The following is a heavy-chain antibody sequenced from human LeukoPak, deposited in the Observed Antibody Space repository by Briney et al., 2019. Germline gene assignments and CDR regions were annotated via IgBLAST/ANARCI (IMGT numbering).Heavy chain of an antibody. CDR3: AKDNVVKSPPSMDV. V-gene: IGHV3-23*01. CDR1: GFTFNFYV. CDR2: ISGSGDTT. D-gene: IGHD4-23*01. J-gene: IGHJ6*04. Sequence: GGSLRLSCAGSGFTFNFYVMTWVRQAPGKGLECVSGISGSGDTTYYADSVKGRFTISRDNSQNTLYLQMNSLRAEGTAVYYCAKDNVVKSPPSMDVWGKGTTVTVSS.